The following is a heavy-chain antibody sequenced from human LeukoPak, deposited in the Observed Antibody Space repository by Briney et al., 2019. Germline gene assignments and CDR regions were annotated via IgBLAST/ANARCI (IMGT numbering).Heavy chain of an antibody. CDR2: ISNDGNDK. V-gene: IGHV3-30*18. CDR3: AKDEPGSYSPSDY. J-gene: IGHJ4*02. CDR1: GFTFRNYA. Sequence: AGSLRLSCAASGFTFRNYAMHWVREAPGKRLECVAFISNDGNDKYYADSVKGRFTISRDNSKNTLYLQMNSLRAEDTAVYYCAKDEPGSYSPSDYWGQGTLVTVSS. D-gene: IGHD3-10*01.